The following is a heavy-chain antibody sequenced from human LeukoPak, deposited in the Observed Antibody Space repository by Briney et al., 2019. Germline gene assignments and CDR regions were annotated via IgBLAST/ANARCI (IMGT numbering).Heavy chain of an antibody. J-gene: IGHJ6*02. CDR1: GYTFTGYY. D-gene: IGHD1-26*01. V-gene: IGHV1-46*01. CDR3: AREWVSGYYYGMDV. Sequence: ASVKVSCKASGYTFTGYYMHWVRQAPGQGLEWMGIINPSGGSTSSAQKFQGRVTMTRDTSTSTVYVELSSLRSEDTAVYYCAREWVSGYYYGMDVWGQGTTVTVSS. CDR2: INPSGGST.